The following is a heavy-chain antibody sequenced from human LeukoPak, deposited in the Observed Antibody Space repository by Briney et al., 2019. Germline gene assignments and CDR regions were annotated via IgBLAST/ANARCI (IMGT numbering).Heavy chain of an antibody. J-gene: IGHJ3*02. CDR2: ITSSSSTI. Sequence: GGSLRLSCAASGFTLSMYTMNWVRQAPGKGLEWVSYITSSSSTIYYADSVKGRFTISRDNARNSLYLQMNSLRDEDTAIYYCVRDRTTGNDNWKFDAFATRGQGTMVTVSS. V-gene: IGHV3-48*02. D-gene: IGHD1-1*01. CDR1: GFTLSMYT. CDR3: VRDRTTGNDNWKFDAFAT.